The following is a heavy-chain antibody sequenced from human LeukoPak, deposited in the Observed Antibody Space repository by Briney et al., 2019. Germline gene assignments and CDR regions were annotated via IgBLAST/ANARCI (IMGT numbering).Heavy chain of an antibody. CDR2: INHSGST. CDR1: GGSFSGYY. V-gene: IGHV4-34*01. D-gene: IGHD2-2*01. J-gene: IGHJ3*02. Sequence: PSETLSLTCAVYGGSFSGYYCSWIRQPPGKGLEWIGEINHSGSTNYNPSLKSRVTISVDTSKNQFSLKLSSVTAADTAVYYCARKNTYRKYQLLSNAFDIWGQGTMVTVSS. CDR3: ARKNTYRKYQLLSNAFDI.